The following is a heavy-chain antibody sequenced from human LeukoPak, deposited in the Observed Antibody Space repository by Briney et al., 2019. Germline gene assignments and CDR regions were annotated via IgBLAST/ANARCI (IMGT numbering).Heavy chain of an antibody. CDR2: ISYDGSNK. J-gene: IGHJ4*02. Sequence: GGSLSLSCAASGFTFSSYAMHWVRQAPGKGLEWVAVISYDGSNKYYADSVKGRFTISRDNSKNTLYLQMNSLRAEDTAVYYCARDVPVRGYSYGPDFDYWGQGTLVTVSS. D-gene: IGHD5-18*01. CDR3: ARDVPVRGYSYGPDFDY. V-gene: IGHV3-30-3*01. CDR1: GFTFSSYA.